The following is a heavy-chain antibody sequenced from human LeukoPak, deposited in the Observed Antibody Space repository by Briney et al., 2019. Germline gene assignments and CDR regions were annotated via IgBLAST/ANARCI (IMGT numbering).Heavy chain of an antibody. V-gene: IGHV3-53*01. J-gene: IGHJ4*02. D-gene: IGHD3-10*01. CDR2: IYSGGST. CDR3: ARDVGSGSYSASDY. CDR1: GFTVSSTY. Sequence: GGSLRLSCTSSGFTVSSTYISWVRQAPGKGLEWVSVIYSGGSTDYADSVKGRFTISRDDAKNSLYLQMNSLRAEDTAVYYCARDVGSGSYSASDYWGQGTLVTVSS.